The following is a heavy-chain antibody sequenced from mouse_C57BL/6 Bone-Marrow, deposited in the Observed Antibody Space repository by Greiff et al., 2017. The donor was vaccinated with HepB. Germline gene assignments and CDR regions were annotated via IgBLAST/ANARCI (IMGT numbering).Heavy chain of an antibody. CDR2: INPGSGGT. CDR1: GYAFTNYL. V-gene: IGHV1-54*01. CDR3: ARRKDYYGSSYYFYY. Sequence: QVQLKQSGAELVRPGTSVKVSCKASGYAFTNYLIEWVKQRPGQGLEWIGVINPGSGGTNYNEKFKGKATLTADKSSSTAYMQLSSLTSEDSAVYFCARRKDYYGSSYYFYYWGQGTTLTVSS. D-gene: IGHD1-1*01. J-gene: IGHJ2*01.